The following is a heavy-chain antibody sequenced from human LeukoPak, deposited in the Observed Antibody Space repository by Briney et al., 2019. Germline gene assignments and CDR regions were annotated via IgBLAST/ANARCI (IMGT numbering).Heavy chain of an antibody. CDR3: ARGLTIFGVVIRWGPYMDV. CDR1: GGSISSSSYY. CDR2: IYYSGST. J-gene: IGHJ6*03. D-gene: IGHD3-3*01. Sequence: PSETLSLTCTVSGGSISSSSYYWGWIRQPPGKGLEWIGSIYYSGSTYYNPSLKSRVTISVDTSKNQFSLKLSSVTAADTAVYYCARGLTIFGVVIRWGPYMDVWGKGTTVTVSS. V-gene: IGHV4-39*07.